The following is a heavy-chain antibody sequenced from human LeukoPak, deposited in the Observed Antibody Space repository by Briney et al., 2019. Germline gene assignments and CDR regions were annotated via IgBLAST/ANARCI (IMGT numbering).Heavy chain of an antibody. CDR1: GYTFTGYY. V-gene: IGHV1-46*01. J-gene: IGHJ5*02. Sequence: ASVKVSCKASGYTFTGYYMHWVRQAPGQGLEWMGWINPSGGGTIYAQKFQGRVTMTRDTSTSTVYMELSSLRSEDTAVYYCARDGARMPEHWFDPWGQGTLVTVSS. CDR2: INPSGGGT. CDR3: ARDGARMPEHWFDP. D-gene: IGHD1-14*01.